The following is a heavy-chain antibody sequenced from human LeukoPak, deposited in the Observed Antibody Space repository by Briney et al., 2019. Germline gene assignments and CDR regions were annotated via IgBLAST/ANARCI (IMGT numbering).Heavy chain of an antibody. CDR3: ARGRDRSKAGDH. CDR2: IHPHGIF. J-gene: IGHJ4*02. Sequence: SETLSLTCAVYGGSCGDYYCSWIRQPPGRGLDWIGEIHPHGIFYYNSSLMNRVTISIDTSKSQFSLRLTSVTAADTAFYYCARGRDRSKAGDHWGQGSLVTVSS. CDR1: GGSCGDYY. V-gene: IGHV4-34*01. D-gene: IGHD5-24*01.